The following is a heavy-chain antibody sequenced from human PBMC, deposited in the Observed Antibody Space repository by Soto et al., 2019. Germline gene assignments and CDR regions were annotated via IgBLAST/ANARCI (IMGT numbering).Heavy chain of an antibody. CDR1: GFTFSSYA. V-gene: IGHV3-30-3*01. CDR3: ARDWEMATIIFVAYGMDV. J-gene: IGHJ6*02. Sequence: PGGSLRLSCAASGFTFSSYAMHWVRQAPGKGLEWVAVISYDGSNKYYADSVKGRFTISRDNSKNTLYLQMNSLRAEDTAVYYCARDWEMATIIFVAYGMDVWGQGTTVTVSS. D-gene: IGHD5-12*01. CDR2: ISYDGSNK.